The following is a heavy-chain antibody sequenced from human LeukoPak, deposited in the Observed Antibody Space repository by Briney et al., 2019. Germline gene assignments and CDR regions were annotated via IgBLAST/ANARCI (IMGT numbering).Heavy chain of an antibody. D-gene: IGHD5-12*01. CDR3: ARGPIVATIYYYYYYMGV. CDR1: GYTFTSYY. Sequence: ASVKVSCKASGYTFTSYYMHWVRQAPGQGLEWMGLINPSGGSTSYAQKFQGRVTMTRDMSTSTVYMELSSLRSEDTAVYYCARGPIVATIYYYYYYMGVWGKGTTVTVS. J-gene: IGHJ6*03. V-gene: IGHV1-46*01. CDR2: INPSGGST.